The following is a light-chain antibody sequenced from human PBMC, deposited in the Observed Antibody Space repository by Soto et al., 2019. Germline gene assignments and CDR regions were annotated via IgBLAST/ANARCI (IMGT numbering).Light chain of an antibody. CDR3: LQHNHFPWT. CDR1: QGIRKD. V-gene: IGKV1-17*01. J-gene: IGKJ1*01. CDR2: GAS. Sequence: QMTQSPSSLSASVGDSVTITCRASQGIRKDLGWYQQKPGKAPQRLIYGASVLHTGVPSRFSGSGSGTEFPLTISSLQPEDFATYFCLQHNHFPWTFGQGTKV.